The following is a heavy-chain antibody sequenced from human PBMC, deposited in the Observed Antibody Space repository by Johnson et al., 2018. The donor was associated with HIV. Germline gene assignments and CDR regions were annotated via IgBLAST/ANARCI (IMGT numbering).Heavy chain of an antibody. CDR3: ARPEINCSSTSCQKAGAFDI. CDR1: GFTFSSYA. V-gene: IGHV3-30-3*01. Sequence: VESGGGVVQPGRSLRLSCAASGFTFSSYAMHWVRQAPGKGLEWVAVISYDGSNTYYADSVKGRFTISSDNSKNTLYLQMNSLRAEDTAVYYCARPEINCSSTSCQKAGAFDIWGQGTMVTVSS. D-gene: IGHD2-2*01. J-gene: IGHJ3*02. CDR2: ISYDGSNT.